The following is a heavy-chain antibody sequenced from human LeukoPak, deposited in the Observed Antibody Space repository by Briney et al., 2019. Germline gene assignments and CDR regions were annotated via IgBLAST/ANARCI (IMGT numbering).Heavy chain of an antibody. D-gene: IGHD2-15*01. V-gene: IGHV3-74*01. Sequence: GGSLRLSCVASGFSLSGYWMYWVRQAPGKGLMYISRNNGDGSTTDYADVVKGRFTMSRDNVKNTLYLQMNSLRVEDTAVYYCARDPRNVGLAPWGQGTLVTVSS. CDR3: ARDPRNVGLAP. J-gene: IGHJ5*02. CDR2: NNGDGSTT. CDR1: GFSLSGYW.